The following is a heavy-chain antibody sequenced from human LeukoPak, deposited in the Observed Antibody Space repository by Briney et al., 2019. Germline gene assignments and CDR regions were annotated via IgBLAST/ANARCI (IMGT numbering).Heavy chain of an antibody. CDR1: GGTVSSYA. D-gene: IGHD3-9*01. J-gene: IGHJ6*04. CDR2: IIPLFRTA. CDR3: ASPKGVYYDILIDYGMDV. V-gene: IGHV1-69*06. Sequence: SVQVSCKASGGTVSSYAISWVRHAPGQGLEWIGGIIPLFRTANYAQMFQGCVTITAVKSTSTAYMELSSLRSEDTAVYYCASPKGVYYDILIDYGMDVWGKGTTVTVSS.